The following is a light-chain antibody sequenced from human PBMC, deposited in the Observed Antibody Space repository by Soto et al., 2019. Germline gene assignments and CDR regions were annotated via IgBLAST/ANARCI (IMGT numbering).Light chain of an antibody. CDR3: QQYNSYST. CDR1: QSISSW. V-gene: IGKV1-5*03. J-gene: IGKJ3*01. CDR2: KAS. Sequence: DIQMTQSPSTLSASVGDRVTITCRASQSISSWLAWYQQKPGKAPKLLIYKASSLESGAPARFSGSGSGTEYTHTISCLQADVFATYDCQQYNSYSTFCPRTKGDIK.